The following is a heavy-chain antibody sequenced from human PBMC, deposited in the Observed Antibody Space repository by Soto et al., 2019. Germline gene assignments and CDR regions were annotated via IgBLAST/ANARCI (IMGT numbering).Heavy chain of an antibody. CDR1: GYIFTNYY. J-gene: IGHJ5*02. CDR3: TSGGAIVLVTAAFDL. CDR2: INAGGGYT. D-gene: IGHD2-21*02. Sequence: ASVKVSCKASGYIFTNYYMHWVRQAPGQGLEWMGTINAGGGYTTYAQRFQGRVTMTRDTSTSTVSMELSSLRYEDTALYYCTSGGAIVLVTAAFDLWGQGTLVTVSS. V-gene: IGHV1-46*01.